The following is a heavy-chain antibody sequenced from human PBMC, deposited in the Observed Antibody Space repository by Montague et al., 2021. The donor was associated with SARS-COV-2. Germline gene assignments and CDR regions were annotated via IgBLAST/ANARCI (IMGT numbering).Heavy chain of an antibody. CDR1: GGSFSGYY. CDR2: INQSGRT. D-gene: IGHD3-10*01. Sequence: SETLSLTCAVYGGSFSGYYWSWICQPPEQGLEWVGEINQSGRTNNNPSLKSRVIISVATSKNQFSLKLSPVTATDTAVYYCSWRGSSVWGVTVSAELDYWGQGILVIVSS. V-gene: IGHV4-34*01. CDR3: SWRGSSVWGVTVSAELDY. J-gene: IGHJ4*01.